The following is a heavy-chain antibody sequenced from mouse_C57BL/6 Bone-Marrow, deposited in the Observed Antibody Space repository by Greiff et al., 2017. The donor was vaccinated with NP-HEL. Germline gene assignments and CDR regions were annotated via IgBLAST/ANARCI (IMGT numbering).Heavy chain of an antibody. D-gene: IGHD2-4*01. V-gene: IGHV5-2*03. CDR1: EYEFPSHD. Sequence: DVKLVESGGGLVQPGESLKLSCESNEYEFPSHDMSWVRKTPEKRLELVAAINSDGGSTYYPDTMERRFTISRDNTKKTLYLQMSSLRSEDTALYYCARRREYDYDWYFDVWGTGTTVTVSS. CDR3: ARRREYDYDWYFDV. J-gene: IGHJ1*03. CDR2: INSDGGST.